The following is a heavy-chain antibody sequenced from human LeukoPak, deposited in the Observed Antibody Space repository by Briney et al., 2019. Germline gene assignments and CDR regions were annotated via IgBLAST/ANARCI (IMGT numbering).Heavy chain of an antibody. CDR1: GGPFSSYA. CDR2: IIPIFGTA. V-gene: IGHV1-69*05. J-gene: IGHJ4*02. CDR3: AKGRSGSSFDY. Sequence: SVQVSCKASGGPFSSYAISWVRQAPGQGLEWMGGIIPIFGTANYAQKFQGRVTITTDESTSTAYMELSSLRSEDTAVYYCAKGRSGSSFDYWGQGTLVTVSS.